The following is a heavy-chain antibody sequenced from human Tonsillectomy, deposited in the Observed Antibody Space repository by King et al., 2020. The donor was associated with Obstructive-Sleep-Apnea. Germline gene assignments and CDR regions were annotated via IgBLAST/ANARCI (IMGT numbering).Heavy chain of an antibody. D-gene: IGHD3-22*01. Sequence: QLVQSGAEVKKPGASVKVSCKASGYTFTSDYIHGVRQAPGQGLEWMGIINRSVGSTRHAQKFQGRVTMTRDTSTSTVYMELGSLRSEDTAVYYCARDMSVTMMVDYWGQGTLVTVSS. CDR3: ARDMSVTMMVDY. V-gene: IGHV1-46*01. CDR1: GYTFTSDY. CDR2: INRSVGST. J-gene: IGHJ4*02.